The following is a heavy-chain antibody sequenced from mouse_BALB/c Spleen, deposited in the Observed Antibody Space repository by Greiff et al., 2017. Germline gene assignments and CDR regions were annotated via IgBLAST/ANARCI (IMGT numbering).Heavy chain of an antibody. V-gene: IGHV1-77*01. CDR1: GYTFTDYV. Sequence: VQLVESGPELVKPGASVKMSCKASGYTFTDYVISWVKQRTGQGLEWIGEIYPGSGSTYYNEKSKGKATLTADKSSNTAYMQLSSLTSEDSAVYFCARASYYYGSSYGFTYWGQGTTLTVSS. CDR3: ARASYYYGSSYGFTY. CDR2: IYPGSGST. D-gene: IGHD1-1*01. J-gene: IGHJ2*01.